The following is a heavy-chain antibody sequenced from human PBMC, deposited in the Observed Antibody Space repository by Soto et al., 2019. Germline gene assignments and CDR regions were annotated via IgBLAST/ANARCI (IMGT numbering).Heavy chain of an antibody. CDR3: AKGGGNSRTGFDY. Sequence: EVQLLESGGGLVQPGGSLRLSCAASGFTFSSYAMNWVRQAPGKGLEWVSGISGSGGSTYYADSVKGRFTISRDNSKNTVYLQMNSLRAEDTAVFYCAKGGGNSRTGFDYWGQGTLVTVSS. V-gene: IGHV3-23*01. CDR1: GFTFSSYA. D-gene: IGHD2-21*02. J-gene: IGHJ4*02. CDR2: ISGSGGST.